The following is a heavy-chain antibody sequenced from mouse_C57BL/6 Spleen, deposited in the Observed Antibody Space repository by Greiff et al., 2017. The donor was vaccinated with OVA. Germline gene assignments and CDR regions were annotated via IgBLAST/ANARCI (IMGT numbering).Heavy chain of an antibody. J-gene: IGHJ1*03. Sequence: EVKVVESEGGLVQPGSSMKLSCTASGFTFSDYYMAWVRQVPEKGLEWVANINYDGSSTYYLDSLKSRFIISRDNAKNILYLQMSSLKSEDTATYYCAREDGLYWYFDVWGTGTTVTVSS. V-gene: IGHV5-16*01. CDR3: AREDGLYWYFDV. CDR2: INYDGSST. D-gene: IGHD2-3*01. CDR1: GFTFSDYY.